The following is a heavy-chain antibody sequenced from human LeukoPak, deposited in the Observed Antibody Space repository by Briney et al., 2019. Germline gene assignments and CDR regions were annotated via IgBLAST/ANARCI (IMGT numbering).Heavy chain of an antibody. CDR2: INHSGST. Sequence: SETLSLTCAVYGGSFSGYYWSWIRQPPGKGLEWIGEINHSGSTNYNPSLKSRVTMSVDTSKNQFSLNLNSVTAADTAVYYCARRNYNYYGLDVWGQGTTVTVSS. CDR3: ARRNYNYYGLDV. V-gene: IGHV4-34*01. J-gene: IGHJ6*02. CDR1: GGSFSGYY.